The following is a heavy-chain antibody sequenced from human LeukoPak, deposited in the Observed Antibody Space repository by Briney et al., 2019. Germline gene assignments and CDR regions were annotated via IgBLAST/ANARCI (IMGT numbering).Heavy chain of an antibody. D-gene: IGHD6-13*01. CDR1: GGTFSSYA. V-gene: IGHV1-69*01. Sequence: SVKVSCKASGGTFSSYAISWVRQAPGQGLEWMGGIIPIFGSANYAQKFQGRVTITADGSTSTAYMELSSLRSEDTAVYYCAFARPGIAAAGTWFDPWGQGTLVTVSS. CDR2: IIPIFGSA. J-gene: IGHJ5*02. CDR3: AFARPGIAAAGTWFDP.